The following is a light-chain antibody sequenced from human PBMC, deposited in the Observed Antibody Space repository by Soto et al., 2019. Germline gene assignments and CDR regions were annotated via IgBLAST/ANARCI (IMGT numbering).Light chain of an antibody. Sequence: EVVMTQSPDTLSVSPGERATLSCRASQSVSSSLAWYQQKPGQAPRLLIYGASTRATVVPARFSGSGSGTEFTLTISSLQSEDVAVYYCQHFHNWPPWTFGQGTRVEIK. V-gene: IGKV3-15*01. CDR1: QSVSSS. CDR2: GAS. CDR3: QHFHNWPPWT. J-gene: IGKJ1*01.